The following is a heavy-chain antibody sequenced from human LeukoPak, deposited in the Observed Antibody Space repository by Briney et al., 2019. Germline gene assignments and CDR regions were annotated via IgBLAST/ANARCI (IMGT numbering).Heavy chain of an antibody. V-gene: IGHV3-11*04. Sequence: GGSLRLSCAASGFTFSDYYMSWIRQAPGKGLEGVSYISSSGSTIYYADSVKGRFTISRDNAKNSLYLQMNSLRAEDTAVYYCARGISLGYYYYMYVWGKGTTVTVSS. J-gene: IGHJ6*03. D-gene: IGHD2/OR15-2a*01. CDR2: ISSSGSTI. CDR1: GFTFSDYY. CDR3: ARGISLGYYYYMYV.